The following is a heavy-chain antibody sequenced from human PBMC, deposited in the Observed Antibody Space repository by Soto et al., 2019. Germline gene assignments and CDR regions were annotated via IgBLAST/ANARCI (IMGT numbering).Heavy chain of an antibody. Sequence: PGGSLRLSCAASGFTFSSYGMHWVRQAPGKGLEWVAVIWYDGSNKYYADSVKGRFTISRDNSKNTLYLQMNSLRAEDTAVYYCAREGDVDTAMVTVFDYWGQGTLVTVSS. CDR2: IWYDGSNK. CDR1: GFTFSSYG. CDR3: AREGDVDTAMVTVFDY. V-gene: IGHV3-33*01. J-gene: IGHJ4*02. D-gene: IGHD5-18*01.